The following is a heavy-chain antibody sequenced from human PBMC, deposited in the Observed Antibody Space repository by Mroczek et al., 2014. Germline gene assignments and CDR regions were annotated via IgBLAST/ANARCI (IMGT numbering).Heavy chain of an antibody. V-gene: IGHV4-31*03. Sequence: QVQLVESGPGLVKPSQTLSLTCTVSGGSISSGGYYWSWIRQHPGKGLEWIGYIYYSGSTYYNPSLKSRVTISVDTSKNQFSLKLSSVTAADTAVYYCARAGDYYDSSGYYYRLFDYWGQGTLVTVSS. J-gene: IGHJ4*02. CDR2: IYYSGST. CDR3: ARAGDYYDSSGYYYRLFDY. D-gene: IGHD3-22*01. CDR1: GGSISSGGYY.